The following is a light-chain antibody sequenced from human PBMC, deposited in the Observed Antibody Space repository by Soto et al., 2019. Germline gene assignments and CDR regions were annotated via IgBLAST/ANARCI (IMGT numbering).Light chain of an antibody. V-gene: IGLV2-14*01. CDR1: SSDIGGYNC. Sequence: QSVLTQPASVSGSPGQSITISCTGTSSDIGGYNCVSWYQQYPGKAPELMIFEVSNRPSGVSNRFSGSKSGNTASLTISGLQAEDEADYYCSPYTSAGTLVFGTGTKVTVL. J-gene: IGLJ1*01. CDR2: EVS. CDR3: SPYTSAGTLV.